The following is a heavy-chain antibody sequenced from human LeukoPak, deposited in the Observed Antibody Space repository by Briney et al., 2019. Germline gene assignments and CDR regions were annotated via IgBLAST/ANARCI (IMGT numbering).Heavy chain of an antibody. V-gene: IGHV4-59*01. CDR1: GGSISSYY. D-gene: IGHD2-2*01. CDR3: ARSGYCSSTSCYFWFDP. J-gene: IGHJ5*02. CDR2: IYYSGST. Sequence: SETLSLTCTVSGGSISSYYWSWIRQPPGKGLEWIGYIYYSGSTNYNPSLKSRVTISVDTSKNQCSLKLSSVTAADTAVYYCARSGYCSSTSCYFWFDPWGQGTLVTVSS.